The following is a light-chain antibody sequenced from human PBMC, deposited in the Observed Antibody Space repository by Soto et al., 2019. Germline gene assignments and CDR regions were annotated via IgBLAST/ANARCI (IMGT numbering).Light chain of an antibody. CDR1: HSVGSD. CDR3: QHRSNWSLT. Sequence: EIVLTQSPATLSLSPGERATLSCRASHSVGSDLAWYRQKPGQAPRLLIYDASNRATGIPARFSGSGSGTDFTLTISSLESEDFAIYYCQHRSNWSLTFGGGTKVDIK. V-gene: IGKV3-11*01. J-gene: IGKJ4*01. CDR2: DAS.